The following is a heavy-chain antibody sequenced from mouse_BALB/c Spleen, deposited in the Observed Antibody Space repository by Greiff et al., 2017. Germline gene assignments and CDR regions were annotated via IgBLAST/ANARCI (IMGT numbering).Heavy chain of an antibody. CDR3: ARGKALYYGNYEEFAY. CDR1: GFTFSSYA. Sequence: EVMLVDSGGGLVKPGGSLKLSCAASGFTFSSYAMSWVRQTPEKRLEWVASISSGGSTYYPDSVKGRFTISRDNARNILYLQMSSLRSEDTAMYYCARGKALYYGNYEEFAYWGQGTLVTVSA. V-gene: IGHV5-6-5*01. CDR2: ISSGGST. D-gene: IGHD2-1*01. J-gene: IGHJ3*01.